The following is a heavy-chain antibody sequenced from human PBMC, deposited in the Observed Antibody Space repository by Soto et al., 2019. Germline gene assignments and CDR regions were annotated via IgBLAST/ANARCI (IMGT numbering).Heavy chain of an antibody. D-gene: IGHD6-19*01. CDR1: GYSFTTYA. V-gene: IGHV1-3*01. J-gene: IGHJ4*02. CDR2: INAGTGIA. CDR3: ACSSGWYRSDY. Sequence: ASVKVSCKASGYSFTTYAMHWVRQAPGQRLEWMGGINAGTGIAKYSQKFQGRVTITADESASTAYMELSSLRSEDTAVYYCACSSGWYRSDYWGQGTLVTVSS.